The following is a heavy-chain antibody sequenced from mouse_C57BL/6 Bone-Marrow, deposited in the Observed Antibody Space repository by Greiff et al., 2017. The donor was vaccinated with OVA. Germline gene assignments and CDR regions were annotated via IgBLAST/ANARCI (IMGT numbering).Heavy chain of an antibody. Sequence: EVKLMESGGGLVQPGESLKLSCESNEYEFPSHDMSWVRKTPEKRLELVAAINSDGGSTYYPDTMERRFIISRDNTKKTLYLQMSSLRSEDTALYYCARLAGYYDAMDYWGQGTSVTVSS. CDR2: INSDGGST. CDR3: ARLAGYYDAMDY. V-gene: IGHV5-2*01. CDR1: EYEFPSHD. J-gene: IGHJ4*01. D-gene: IGHD2-2*01.